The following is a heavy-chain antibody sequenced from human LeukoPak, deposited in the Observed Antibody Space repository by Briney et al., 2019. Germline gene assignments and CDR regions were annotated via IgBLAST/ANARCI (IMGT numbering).Heavy chain of an antibody. CDR3: ARATLARAAAIYWFDP. CDR1: GGSFSGYY. D-gene: IGHD2-2*02. J-gene: IGHJ5*02. V-gene: IGHV4-34*01. Sequence: SETLSLTCAVYGGSFSGYYWSWIRQPPGKGLEWIGEINHSGSTNYNPSLKSRVTISVDTSKNQFSLNLSSVTAADTAVYYCARATLARAAAIYWFDPWGQGTLVTVSS. CDR2: INHSGST.